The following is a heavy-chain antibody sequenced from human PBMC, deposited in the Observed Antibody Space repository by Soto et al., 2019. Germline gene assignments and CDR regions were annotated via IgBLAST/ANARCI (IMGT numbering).Heavy chain of an antibody. CDR2: IWYDGSNK. CDR1: GFTFSRYG. D-gene: IGHD1-26*01. V-gene: IGHV3-33*01. CDR3: AREEGATDAFEI. J-gene: IGHJ3*02. Sequence: QVQLVESGGGVVQPGRSLRLSCAASGFTFSRYGMHGVRQAPGKGLEWVAVIWYDGSNKYYADSVKGRFTSSRDNSKNTLYLQMNSLRAEDTAVYYCAREEGATDAFEIWGQGTMVTVSS.